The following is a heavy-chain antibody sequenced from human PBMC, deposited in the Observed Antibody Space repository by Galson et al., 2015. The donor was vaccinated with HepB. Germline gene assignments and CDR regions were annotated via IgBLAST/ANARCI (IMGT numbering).Heavy chain of an antibody. CDR3: AKGIVVLMVYAIQDITYYGMDV. V-gene: IGHV3-30*18. J-gene: IGHJ6*02. CDR1: GFTFSSYG. Sequence: SLRLSCAASGFTFSSYGMHWVRQAPGKGLEWVAVISYDGSNKYYADSVKGRFTISRDNSKNTLYLQMNSLRAEDTAVYYCAKGIVVLMVYAIQDITYYGMDVWGQGTTVTVSS. CDR2: ISYDGSNK. D-gene: IGHD2-8*01.